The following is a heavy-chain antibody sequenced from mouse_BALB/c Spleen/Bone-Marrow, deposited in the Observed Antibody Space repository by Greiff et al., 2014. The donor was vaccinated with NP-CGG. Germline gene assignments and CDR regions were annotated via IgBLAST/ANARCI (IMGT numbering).Heavy chain of an antibody. V-gene: IGHV2-9*02. Sequence: VMLVESGPGLVAPSQSLSITCTVSGFSLTNYGVHWVRQPPGKGLEWLGVIWADGGTNYNSALMSRLSISKDNSKSQVFFKMNSLQTDDTAMYYCARITTATGAMDYWGQGTSVTVSS. J-gene: IGHJ4*01. CDR3: ARITTATGAMDY. D-gene: IGHD1-2*01. CDR2: IWADGGT. CDR1: GFSLTNYG.